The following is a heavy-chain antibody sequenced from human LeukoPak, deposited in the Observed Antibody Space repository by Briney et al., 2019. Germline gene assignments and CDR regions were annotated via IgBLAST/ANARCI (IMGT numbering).Heavy chain of an antibody. D-gene: IGHD6-19*01. J-gene: IGHJ4*02. CDR1: GFTFSSYE. CDR3: AKHGPQWLVFGAYFDY. V-gene: IGHV3-48*03. Sequence: GGSLRLSCAASGFTFSSYEMNWVRQAPGKGLEWVSYISSSGSTIYYADSVKGRFTISRDNAKNSLYLQMNSLRAEDTAVYYCAKHGPQWLVFGAYFDYWGQGTLVTVSS. CDR2: ISSSGSTI.